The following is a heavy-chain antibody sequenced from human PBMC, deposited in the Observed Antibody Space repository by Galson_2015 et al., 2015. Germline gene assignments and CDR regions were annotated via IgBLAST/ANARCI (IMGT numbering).Heavy chain of an antibody. CDR2: IIPIFGTA. CDR1: RGTFSSYA. CDR3: ARETDYAFDI. D-gene: IGHD4-11*01. V-gene: IGHV1-69*13. J-gene: IGHJ3*02. Sequence: SVKVSCKASRGTFSSYAISWVRQAPGQGLEWMGGIIPIFGTANYAQKFQGRVTITADESTSTAYMELSSLRSEDTAVYYCARETDYAFDIWGQGTMVTVSS.